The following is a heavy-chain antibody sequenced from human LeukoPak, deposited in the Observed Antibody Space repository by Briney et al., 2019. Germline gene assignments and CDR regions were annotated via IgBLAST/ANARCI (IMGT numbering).Heavy chain of an antibody. CDR1: GGSISSYY. Sequence: PSETLSLTCTVSGGSISSYYWSWIRQPPGKGLEWIGYIYYSGSTNYNPSLKSRVTISVDTSKNQFSLKLTSVTAADTAVYYCARVAGYSSGWYNYWGQGILVTVSS. CDR2: IYYSGST. D-gene: IGHD6-19*01. V-gene: IGHV4-59*01. CDR3: ARVAGYSSGWYNY. J-gene: IGHJ4*02.